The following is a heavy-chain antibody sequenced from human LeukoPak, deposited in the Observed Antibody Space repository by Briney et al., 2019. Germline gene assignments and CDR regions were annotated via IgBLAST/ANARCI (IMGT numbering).Heavy chain of an antibody. CDR3: ARGVSDSSGYLEGAFDI. V-gene: IGHV3-30*19. CDR1: GFTFSSYG. J-gene: IGHJ3*02. D-gene: IGHD3-22*01. Sequence: PGGSLRLSCAASGFTFSSYGMHWVRQAPGKGLEWVALISYDGSDNYYADSVKGRFTISRDNSKNTLYLQMNSLRAEDTAVYYCARGVSDSSGYLEGAFDIWGQGTMVTVSS. CDR2: ISYDGSDN.